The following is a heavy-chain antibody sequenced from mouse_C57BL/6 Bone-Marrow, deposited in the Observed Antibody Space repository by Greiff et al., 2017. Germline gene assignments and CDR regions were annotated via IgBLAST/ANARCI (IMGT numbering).Heavy chain of an antibody. CDR2: IDPSDSYT. D-gene: IGHD2-12*01. J-gene: IGHJ2*01. CDR3: ARGVYYSGDFDY. CDR1: GYTFTSYW. Sequence: QVQLQQPGAELVMPGASVKLSCKASGYTFTSYWMHWVKQRPGQGLEWIGEIDPSDSYTNYNQKFKGKSTLTVDKSSSTAYMQLSSLTSEDSAVYDCARGVYYSGDFDYWGQGTTLTVSS. V-gene: IGHV1-69*01.